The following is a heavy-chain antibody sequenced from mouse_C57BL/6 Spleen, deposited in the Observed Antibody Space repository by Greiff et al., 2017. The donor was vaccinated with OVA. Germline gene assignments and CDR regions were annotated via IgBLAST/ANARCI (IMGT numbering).Heavy chain of an antibody. CDR1: GYSFTGYY. D-gene: IGHD2-4*01. CDR2: INPSTGGT. J-gene: IGHJ2*01. Sequence: EVKLEESGPELVKPGASVKISCKASGYSFTGYYMNWVKQSPEKSLEWIGEINPSTGGTTYNQKFKAKATLTVDKSSSTAYMQLKSLTSEDSAVYYCARFPYDYDGYFDYWGQGTTLTVSS. CDR3: ARFPYDYDGYFDY. V-gene: IGHV1-42*01.